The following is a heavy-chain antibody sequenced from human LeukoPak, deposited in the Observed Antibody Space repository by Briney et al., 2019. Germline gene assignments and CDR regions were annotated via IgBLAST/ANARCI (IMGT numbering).Heavy chain of an antibody. CDR1: GYTFTNFA. V-gene: IGHV7-4-1*02. CDR3: ARIGSSGYYMVDY. Sequence: GASVKVSCKASGYTFTNFAMNWVRQAPGQRLEWMGWISTNTGNPTYAQGFTGRFVFSLDTSVSTAYLQISSLKAEDTAVYYCARIGSSGYYMVDYWGQGTLVTVSS. D-gene: IGHD3-22*01. J-gene: IGHJ4*02. CDR2: ISTNTGNP.